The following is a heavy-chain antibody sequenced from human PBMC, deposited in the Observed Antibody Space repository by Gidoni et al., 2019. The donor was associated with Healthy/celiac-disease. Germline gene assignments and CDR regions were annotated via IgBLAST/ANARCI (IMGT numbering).Heavy chain of an antibody. CDR1: GYTLTELS. CDR3: ALCSGGRLAYYYYMDV. CDR2: FDPEDGET. Sequence: QVQLVQPGAEVKKPGASVKVSCKVSGYTLTELSMHWVRQAPGQGLEWMGGFDPEDGETIYAQKFQGRVTMTEDTSTDTAYMELSSLRSEDTAVYYCALCSGGRLAYYYYMDVWGKGTTVTVSS. D-gene: IGHD2-15*01. V-gene: IGHV1-24*01. J-gene: IGHJ6*03.